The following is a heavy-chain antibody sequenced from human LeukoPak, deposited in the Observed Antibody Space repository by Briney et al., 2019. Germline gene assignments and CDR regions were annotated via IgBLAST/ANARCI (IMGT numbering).Heavy chain of an antibody. V-gene: IGHV4-38-2*02. D-gene: IGHD2-15*01. CDR1: GYSISSGYY. CDR3: ARNNSMDCSGGRCYSNGFDP. CDR2: IYQIVST. Sequence: SGTLSLTCTVSGYSISSGYYWGWIRQPPGKGLEWIGCIYQIVSTYYNPSLKSRVTISVDTSKNQFSLKLSSVTAADTALYYCARNNSMDCSGGRCYSNGFDPWGQGTLVTVSS. J-gene: IGHJ5*02.